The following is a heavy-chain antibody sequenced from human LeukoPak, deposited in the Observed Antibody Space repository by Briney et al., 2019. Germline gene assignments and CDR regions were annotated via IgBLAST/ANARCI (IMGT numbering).Heavy chain of an antibody. J-gene: IGHJ5*02. CDR2: IYTSGST. D-gene: IGHD3-22*01. CDR3: ARDRKWLSAMGIDP. CDR1: GGSISSGSYY. V-gene: IGHV4-61*02. Sequence: SETLSLTCTVSGGSISSGSYYWSWIRQPAGKGLEWIGRIYTSGSTNYNPSLKSRVTISVDTSKNQFSLKLSSVTAADTAVYYCARDRKWLSAMGIDPWGQGTLVTVSS.